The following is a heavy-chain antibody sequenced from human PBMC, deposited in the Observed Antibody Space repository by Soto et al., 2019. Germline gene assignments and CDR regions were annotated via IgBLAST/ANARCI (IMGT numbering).Heavy chain of an antibody. CDR2: IKQDGSEK. V-gene: IGHV3-7*01. CDR1: GFTFSSYW. J-gene: IGHJ3*02. CDR3: ARELNETDAFDI. Sequence: LRLSCAASGFTFSSYWMSWVRQAPGKGLERVTNIKQDGSEKYYVDSVKGRFTISRDNAKNSLYLQMNSLRAEDTAVYYCARELNETDAFDIWGQGTMVTVSS. D-gene: IGHD1-1*01.